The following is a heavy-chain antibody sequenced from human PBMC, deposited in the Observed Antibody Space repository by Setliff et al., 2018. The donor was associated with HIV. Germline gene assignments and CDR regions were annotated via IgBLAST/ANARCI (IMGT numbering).Heavy chain of an antibody. V-gene: IGHV4-39*01. D-gene: IGHD6-19*01. Sequence: PSETLSLTCTVSGGSISSFSYYWAWIRQSPGKGLEWIGNVYHSGGTDYNPSLRSRVTISVDTSTNQFSLNLASVTAADTAVYYCTRRFEKWLAFDYWGQGTPVTVSS. CDR3: TRRFEKWLAFDY. CDR1: GGSISSFSYY. CDR2: VYHSGGT. J-gene: IGHJ4*02.